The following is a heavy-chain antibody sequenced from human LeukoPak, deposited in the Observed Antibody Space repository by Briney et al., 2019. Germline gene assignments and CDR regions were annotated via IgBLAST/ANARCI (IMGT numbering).Heavy chain of an antibody. CDR1: GFPLRSSW. Sequence: GGSLRLSCVASGFPLRSSWMSWVRQGPGKGLEWVANIKQDGSEKYYVDSVKGRFTISRDNAKNSLYLQMDSLRAEDTAVSYCARDADDDAGVYWFFDLWGRGTLVTVSS. CDR2: IKQDGSEK. D-gene: IGHD3-16*01. CDR3: ARDADDDAGVYWFFDL. V-gene: IGHV3-7*01. J-gene: IGHJ2*01.